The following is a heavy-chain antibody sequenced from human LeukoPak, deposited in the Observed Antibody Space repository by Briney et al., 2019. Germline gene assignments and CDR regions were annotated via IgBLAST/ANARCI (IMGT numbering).Heavy chain of an antibody. V-gene: IGHV4-39*01. CDR3: ARLLWFGELFAPFDY. J-gene: IGHJ4*02. D-gene: IGHD3-10*01. Sequence: SETLSLTCTVSGGSISSSSNYWGWIRRPPGQGLEWMRSIYYSGSTYYNPSLKSRVTISVDTPNTQFTLKLSSVTPADTAVYYCARLLWFGELFAPFDYWGQGTLVAVSS. CDR2: IYYSGST. CDR1: GGSISSSSNY.